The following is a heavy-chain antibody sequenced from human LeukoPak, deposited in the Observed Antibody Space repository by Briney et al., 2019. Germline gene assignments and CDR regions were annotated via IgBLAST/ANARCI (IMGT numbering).Heavy chain of an antibody. D-gene: IGHD3-22*01. CDR2: IKQEGSET. Sequence: PGASLRLSCAASGFTFSSYWMSWVRQAPGKGLEWGANIKQEGSETYYVDSVKGRFTISRDNAKNSLYLQMNSLRAEDTAVYYCARDSSPNKYSYDSSGYSYWGQGTLVTVSS. V-gene: IGHV3-7*01. CDR1: GFTFSSYW. J-gene: IGHJ4*02. CDR3: ARDSSPNKYSYDSSGYSY.